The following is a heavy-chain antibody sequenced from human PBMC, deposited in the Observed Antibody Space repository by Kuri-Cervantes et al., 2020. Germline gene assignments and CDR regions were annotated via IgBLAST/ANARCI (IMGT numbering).Heavy chain of an antibody. D-gene: IGHD3-16*01. Sequence: GGSLRLSCAASGFTFSSYAMHWVRQAPGKGLEWVAVISYDGSNKYYADSVKGRFTISRDSSKNTLYLQMNSPRAEDTAVYYCARGNVKAPADGMDVWGQGTTVTVSS. CDR2: ISYDGSNK. J-gene: IGHJ6*02. CDR3: ARGNVKAPADGMDV. V-gene: IGHV3-30-3*01. CDR1: GFTFSSYA.